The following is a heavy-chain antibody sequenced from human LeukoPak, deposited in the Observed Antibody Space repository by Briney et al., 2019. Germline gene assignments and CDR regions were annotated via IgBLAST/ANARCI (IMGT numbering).Heavy chain of an antibody. Sequence: GGSLRLSCAASGFTFSSYEMNWVRQAPGKGLEWVSYISSSGSTIYYADSVKGRFTISRDNAKNSLYLQMNSLRAEDTAVYYCARVGGGRTYYDFWSGYYPNYYYYYYMDVWGKGTTVTVSS. CDR1: GFTFSSYE. D-gene: IGHD3-3*01. CDR2: ISSSGSTI. V-gene: IGHV3-48*03. J-gene: IGHJ6*03. CDR3: ARVGGGRTYYDFWSGYYPNYYYYYYMDV.